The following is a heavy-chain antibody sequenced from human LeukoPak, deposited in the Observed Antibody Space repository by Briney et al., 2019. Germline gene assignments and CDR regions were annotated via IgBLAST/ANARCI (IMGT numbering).Heavy chain of an antibody. CDR3: ARDRCTDGSCYSDY. D-gene: IGHD2-15*01. CDR2: IHYSGST. Sequence: PSETLSLTCTVSGGSLSSYYGSWIRQPPGKGLEWIGYIHYSGSTNYNPSLKSRVTISVDTSKNQFSLKLSSVTAADTAVYYCARDRCTDGSCYSDYWGQGTLVTVSS. J-gene: IGHJ4*02. CDR1: GGSLSSYY. V-gene: IGHV4-59*12.